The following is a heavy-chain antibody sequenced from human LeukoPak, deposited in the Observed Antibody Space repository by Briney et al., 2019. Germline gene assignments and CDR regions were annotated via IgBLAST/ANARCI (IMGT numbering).Heavy chain of an antibody. D-gene: IGHD5-18*01. CDR2: IYYSGST. CDR3: ARDTFGGYSYGPPLANWFDP. Sequence: PSETLSLTCTVSGGSISSYYWGWIRQPPGKGLEWIGSIYYSGSTYYNPSLKSRVTISVDTSKNQFSLKLSSVTAADTAVYYCARDTFGGYSYGPPLANWFDPWGQGTLVTVSS. V-gene: IGHV4-39*07. J-gene: IGHJ5*02. CDR1: GGSISSYY.